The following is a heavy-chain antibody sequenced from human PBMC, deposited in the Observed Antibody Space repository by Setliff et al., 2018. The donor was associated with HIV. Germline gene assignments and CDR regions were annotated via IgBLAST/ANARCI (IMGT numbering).Heavy chain of an antibody. Sequence: SETLSLTCTVFGGSFTDIGGSFTDYYWIWIRQPPGKGLEWIGEINHSGSTHYNPSLKSRFTISVDTSKNQFSLKLTSVTAADTAVYYCAREHDYSNYRRLDSWGQGILVTVSS. CDR1: GGSFTDIGGSFTDYY. CDR2: INHSGST. CDR3: AREHDYSNYRRLDS. V-gene: IGHV4-34*01. D-gene: IGHD4-4*01. J-gene: IGHJ4*02.